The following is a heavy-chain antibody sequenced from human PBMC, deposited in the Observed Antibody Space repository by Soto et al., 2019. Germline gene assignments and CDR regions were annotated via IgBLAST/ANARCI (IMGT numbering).Heavy chain of an antibody. CDR3: ASRQQQVALVDY. CDR1: AGYISSGNYF. V-gene: IGHV4-30-4*01. CDR2: IYYSGAT. D-gene: IGHD6-13*01. J-gene: IGHJ4*02. Sequence: SETLSLTCSVPAGYISSGNYFWSWVRQTPGKGLEWIGHIYYSGATFYNPSLKSRVSISVDASKDQFSLKLTSVTAADTAIYYCASRQQQVALVDYWGQGRLVTVSS.